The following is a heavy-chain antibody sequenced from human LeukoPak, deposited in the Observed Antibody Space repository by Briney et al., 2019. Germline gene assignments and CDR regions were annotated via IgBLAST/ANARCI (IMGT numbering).Heavy chain of an antibody. V-gene: IGHV4-4*02. CDR3: ARAFYGDYALYDVFDI. J-gene: IGHJ3*02. CDR2: IYHSGST. CDR1: GGSISSSNW. Sequence: PSETLSLTCAVSGGSISSSNWWSWVRQPPGKGLEWIGEIYHSGSTNYNPSLKSRVTISVDKSKNQFSLKLSSVTAADTAVYYCARAFYGDYALYDVFDIGAKGTMVT. D-gene: IGHD4-17*01.